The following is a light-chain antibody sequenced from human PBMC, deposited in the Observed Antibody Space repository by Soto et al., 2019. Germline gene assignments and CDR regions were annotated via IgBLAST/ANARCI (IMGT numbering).Light chain of an antibody. CDR2: DVT. V-gene: IGLV2-8*01. CDR1: SSDVGAYNY. CDR3: SSLAGGNIREV. J-gene: IGLJ1*01. Sequence: ALTQPPSASGSPGQSVTISCTGTSSDVGAYNYVSWYQQHPGKAPKLLIYDVTKRPSGVPDRFSGSKSGNTASLTVSGLQAEDEAYYHCSSLAGGNIREVFGTGTKLTVL.